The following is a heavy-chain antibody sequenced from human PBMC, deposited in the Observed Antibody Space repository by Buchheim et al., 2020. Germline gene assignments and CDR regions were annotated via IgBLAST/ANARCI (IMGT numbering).Heavy chain of an antibody. D-gene: IGHD2/OR15-2a*01. CDR2: INHSGST. CDR1: GGSFSDYY. J-gene: IGHJ4*02. CDR3: ARDSKRATVY. Sequence: QVQLQQWGAGLLKPSETLSLTCAVYGGSFSDYYWSWIRQPPGKGLELIGEINHSGSTNFNPSLKSRVTMSVDTSKNQFSLRLSSVTAADTAVYYCARDSKRATVYWGQGNL. V-gene: IGHV4-34*01.